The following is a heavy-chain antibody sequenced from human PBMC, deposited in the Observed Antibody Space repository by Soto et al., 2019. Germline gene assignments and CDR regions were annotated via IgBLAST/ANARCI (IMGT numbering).Heavy chain of an antibody. V-gene: IGHV1-69*01. CDR3: ARTGPGPSRGAFDI. J-gene: IGHJ3*02. CDR2: IIPIFGTA. D-gene: IGHD1-1*01. CDR1: GGTFSSYA. Sequence: QVQLVQSGAEVKKPGSSVKVSCKASGGTFSSYAISWVRQAPGQGLEWMGGIIPIFGTANYAQKFQGRVTITADESTSTAYMEPSSLRSEDTAVYYCARTGPGPSRGAFDIWGQGTMVTVSS.